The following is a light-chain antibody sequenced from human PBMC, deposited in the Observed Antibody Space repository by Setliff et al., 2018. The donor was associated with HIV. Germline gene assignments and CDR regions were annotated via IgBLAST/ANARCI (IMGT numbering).Light chain of an antibody. CDR1: SSDVGGYNF. V-gene: IGLV2-14*01. CDR2: EVS. CDR3: SSYISSSTL. Sequence: ALAQPASVSGSPGQSITISCTGTSSDVGGYNFVSWYQQHPGKAPKLIIYEVSNRPSGVSNRFSGSKSGNTASLTISGLQAGDEADYYCSSYISSSTLFGTGTKVTVL. J-gene: IGLJ1*01.